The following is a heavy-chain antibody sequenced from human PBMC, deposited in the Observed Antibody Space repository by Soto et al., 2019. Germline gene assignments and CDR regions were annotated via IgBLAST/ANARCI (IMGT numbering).Heavy chain of an antibody. D-gene: IGHD6-13*01. J-gene: IGHJ1*01. CDR2: ISGSGGST. Sequence: PGGSLRLSCAASGFTFSSYAMSWVRQAPGKGLEWVSAISGSGGSTYYADSVKGRFTISRDNSKNTLYLQMNSLRAEDTAVYYCAKRKGRSLASNEYFQHWGQGTLVTVSS. CDR1: GFTFSSYA. CDR3: AKRKGRSLASNEYFQH. V-gene: IGHV3-23*01.